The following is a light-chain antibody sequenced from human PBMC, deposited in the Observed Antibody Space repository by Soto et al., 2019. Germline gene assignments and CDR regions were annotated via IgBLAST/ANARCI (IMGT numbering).Light chain of an antibody. Sequence: EIVLTQSPGTLSLSPGERATLSCRASQSVSSSYLAWYQQKPGQAPRLLMYGASSRATGIPDRFSGGASATDYPLNISRLEPEDFAVYYCQQYGSSPYTFGKGTKLEIK. V-gene: IGKV3-20*01. CDR1: QSVSSSY. CDR2: GAS. J-gene: IGKJ2*01. CDR3: QQYGSSPYT.